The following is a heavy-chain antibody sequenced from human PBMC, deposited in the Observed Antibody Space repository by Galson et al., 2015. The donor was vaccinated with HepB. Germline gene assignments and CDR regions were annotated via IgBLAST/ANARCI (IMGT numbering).Heavy chain of an antibody. J-gene: IGHJ6*03. D-gene: IGHD3-3*01. Sequence: SVKVSCKASGYTFTSYDINWVRQATGQGLEWMGWMNPNSGNTGYAQKFQGRVTMTRNTSISTAYMELSSLRSEDTAVYYCARGRKITIFGVVIDYYYYYMDVWGKGTTVTVSS. CDR1: GYTFTSYD. CDR3: ARGRKITIFGVVIDYYYYYMDV. V-gene: IGHV1-8*01. CDR2: MNPNSGNT.